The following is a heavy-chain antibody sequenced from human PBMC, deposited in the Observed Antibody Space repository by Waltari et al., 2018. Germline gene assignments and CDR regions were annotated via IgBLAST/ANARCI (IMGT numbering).Heavy chain of an antibody. J-gene: IGHJ6*02. V-gene: IGHV4-4*07. CDR2: IYTSGST. CDR3: ARDTVTPGYYYYYGMDV. Sequence: QVQLQESGPGLVKPSETLSLTCTVSGGPIISYYWTWLRQPAGKGLEWIGRIYTSGSTNYNPSLKSRVTMSVDTSKNQFSLKLSSVTAADTAVYYCARDTVTPGYYYYYGMDVWGQGTTVTVSS. CDR1: GGPIISYY. D-gene: IGHD4-17*01.